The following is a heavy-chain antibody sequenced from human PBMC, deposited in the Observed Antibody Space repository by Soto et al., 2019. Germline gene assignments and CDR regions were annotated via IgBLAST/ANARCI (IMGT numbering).Heavy chain of an antibody. Sequence: PSETLSLTCAVSGGSISSGGYSWSWIRQPPGKGLEWIGYMYHSGSTYYNPSLQSRVTISVDRSKNQFSLKLSSVTAADTAVYYCARRLYYDSSGFEGGGMDVWGQGTTVTGSS. V-gene: IGHV4-30-2*01. D-gene: IGHD3-22*01. CDR1: GGSISSGGYS. J-gene: IGHJ6*02. CDR2: MYHSGST. CDR3: ARRLYYDSSGFEGGGMDV.